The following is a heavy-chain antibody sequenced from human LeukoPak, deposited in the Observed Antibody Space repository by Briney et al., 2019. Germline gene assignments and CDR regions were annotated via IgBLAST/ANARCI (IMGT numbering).Heavy chain of an antibody. CDR3: AKEPLSLGTSEIDY. J-gene: IGHJ4*02. Sequence: PGGSLRLSCAASGFTFSSYGMSWVRQAPGKGLEWVPAISGSGGSTYYADSVKGRFTISRDNSKNTLYLQMNSLRAEDTAVYYCAKEPLSLGTSEIDYWGQGTLVTVSS. CDR2: ISGSGGST. V-gene: IGHV3-23*01. D-gene: IGHD5-12*01. CDR1: GFTFSSYG.